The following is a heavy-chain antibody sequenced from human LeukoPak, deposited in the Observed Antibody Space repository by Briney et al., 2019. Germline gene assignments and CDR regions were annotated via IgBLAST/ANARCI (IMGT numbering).Heavy chain of an antibody. J-gene: IGHJ3*02. Sequence: KSGGSLRLSCAASGFTFSNAWMSWVRQAPGKGLEWVGRIQSKTDGGTTDYAAPVKGRFTISRDDSKNTLYLQMNSLKTEDTAVYYCTTDGAPGGRLWRDAFDIWGQGTMVTVSS. CDR1: GFTFSNAW. V-gene: IGHV3-15*01. CDR2: IQSKTDGGTT. D-gene: IGHD2-21*01. CDR3: TTDGAPGGRLWRDAFDI.